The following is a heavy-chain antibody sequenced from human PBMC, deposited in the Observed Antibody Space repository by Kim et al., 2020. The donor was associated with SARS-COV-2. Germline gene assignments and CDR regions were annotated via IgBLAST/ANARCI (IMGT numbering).Heavy chain of an antibody. Sequence: GNGNTIYSQKFRGRVTFTPDTSASTAYMELSFLRSEDSAVYYCLGGFYFDYWGQGTLVTVSS. J-gene: IGHJ4*02. V-gene: IGHV1-3*01. CDR3: LGGFYFDY. D-gene: IGHD3-16*01. CDR2: GNGNT.